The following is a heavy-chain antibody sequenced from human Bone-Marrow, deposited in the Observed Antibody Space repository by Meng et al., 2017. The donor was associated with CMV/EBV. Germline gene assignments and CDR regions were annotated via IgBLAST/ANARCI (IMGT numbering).Heavy chain of an antibody. Sequence: ASVKVSCKASGYTFTGYYMHWVRQAPGQGLEWMGWINPNSGGTNYAQKFQGRVTMTRDTSISTAYMELSRLRSDDTAVYYCARGGQLVLFYYHYGMDVWGQGTTVTVSS. CDR1: GYTFTGYY. CDR2: INPNSGGT. D-gene: IGHD6-6*01. V-gene: IGHV1-2*02. J-gene: IGHJ6*02. CDR3: ARGGQLVLFYYHYGMDV.